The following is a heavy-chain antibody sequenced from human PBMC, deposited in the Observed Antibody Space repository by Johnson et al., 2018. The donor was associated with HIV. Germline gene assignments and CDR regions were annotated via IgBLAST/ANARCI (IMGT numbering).Heavy chain of an antibody. Sequence: EQLVESGGGVVQPGRSLRLSCAASGFTFSSYAMHWVRQAPGKGLEWVAYISTGGGNIYIADSVKGRFTISRDNAKNSLSLQMNSLRAEDTALYYCARDMYAKENDVWTMKGAFDIWGQGTLVSVSS. CDR1: GFTFSSYA. CDR2: ISTGGGNI. D-gene: IGHD3-3*01. V-gene: IGHV3-48*01. J-gene: IGHJ3*02. CDR3: ARDMYAKENDVWTMKGAFDI.